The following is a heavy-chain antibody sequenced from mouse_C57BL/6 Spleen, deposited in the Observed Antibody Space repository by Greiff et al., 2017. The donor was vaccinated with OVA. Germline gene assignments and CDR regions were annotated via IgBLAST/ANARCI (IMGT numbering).Heavy chain of an antibody. CDR1: GYTFTSYW. D-gene: IGHD2-3*01. CDR3: AEDGYYYAMDY. Sequence: QVQLQQSGAELVKPGASVKLSCKASGYTFTSYWMHWVKQRPGQGLEWIGMIHPNSGSTNYNEKFKSKATLTVDKSSSTAYMQLSSLTSEDSAVYYCAEDGYYYAMDYWGQGTSVTVSS. J-gene: IGHJ4*01. CDR2: IHPNSGST. V-gene: IGHV1-64*01.